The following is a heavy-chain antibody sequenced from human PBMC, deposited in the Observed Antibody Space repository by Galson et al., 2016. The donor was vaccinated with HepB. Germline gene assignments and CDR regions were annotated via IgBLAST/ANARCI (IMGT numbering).Heavy chain of an antibody. CDR3: ARDLWGDCRTTTCSHLDS. Sequence: GFTFSRFGMHWVRQAPGKGLESVAVIWFDGRDAYYGDSVKGRFTISKDNSNNMLYLQMNSLRVEDTAVYYCARDLWGDCRTTTCSHLDSWGQGTPVTVSS. V-gene: IGHV3-33*01. D-gene: IGHD1-14*01. J-gene: IGHJ4*02. CDR2: IWFDGRDA. CDR1: GFTFSRFG.